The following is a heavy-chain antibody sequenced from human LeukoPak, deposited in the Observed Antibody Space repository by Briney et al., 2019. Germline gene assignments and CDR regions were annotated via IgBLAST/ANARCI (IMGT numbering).Heavy chain of an antibody. D-gene: IGHD5-24*01. CDR3: ARRLRDGYNQYYFDY. CDR1: GYTFTSYG. Sequence: ASVKVSCKASGYTFTSYGISWVRQAPGQGLEWMGWISAYNGNTNYAQKLQGRVTMTTDTPTSTAYMELRSLRSDDTAVYYCARRLRDGYNQYYFDYWGQGTLVTVSS. J-gene: IGHJ4*02. V-gene: IGHV1-18*01. CDR2: ISAYNGNT.